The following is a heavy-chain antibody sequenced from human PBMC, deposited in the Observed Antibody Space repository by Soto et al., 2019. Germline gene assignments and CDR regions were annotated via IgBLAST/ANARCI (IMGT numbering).Heavy chain of an antibody. D-gene: IGHD6-19*01. V-gene: IGHV3-73*02. J-gene: IGHJ4*02. Sequence: EVQLVESGGGLVQPGGSLKLSCAASGFTFSGSAMHWVRQASGKGLEWVGRIRSKANSYATAYAASVKGRFTISRDDSKNTAYLQMNSLKTEDTAVYYCTRLLSGIAVAGTSVITDYWGQGTLVTVSS. CDR1: GFTFSGSA. CDR2: IRSKANSYAT. CDR3: TRLLSGIAVAGTSVITDY.